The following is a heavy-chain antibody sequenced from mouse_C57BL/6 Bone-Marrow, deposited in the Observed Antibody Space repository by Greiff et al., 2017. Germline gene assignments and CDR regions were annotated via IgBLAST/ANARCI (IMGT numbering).Heavy chain of an antibody. V-gene: IGHV5-6*01. D-gene: IGHD1-1*01. CDR2: ISSGGSYT. J-gene: IGHJ2*01. CDR1: GFTFSSYG. CDR3: ARSPRYYYGSSPYFDY. Sequence: EVKLVESGGDLVKPGGSLKLSCAASGFTFSSYGMSWVRQTPDKRLEWVATISSGGSYTYYPDSVKGRYTISRDNAKNTLYLQMSSLKSEDTAMSYCARSPRYYYGSSPYFDYWGQGTTLTVSS.